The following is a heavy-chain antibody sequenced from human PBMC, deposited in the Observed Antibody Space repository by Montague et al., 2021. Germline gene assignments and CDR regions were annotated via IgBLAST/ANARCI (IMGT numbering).Heavy chain of an antibody. V-gene: IGHV4-59*01. J-gene: IGHJ3*02. CDR3: ARVRGNTIFGVVIISAFGI. CDR2: GST. D-gene: IGHD3-3*01. Sequence: GSTNYNPSLKSRVTISVDTSKNQFSLKLSSVTAADTAVYYCARVRGNTIFGVVIISAFGIWCQGTMVTVYS.